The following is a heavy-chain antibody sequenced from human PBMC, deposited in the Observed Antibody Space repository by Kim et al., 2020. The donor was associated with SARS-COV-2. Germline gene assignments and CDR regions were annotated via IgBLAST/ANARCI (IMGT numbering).Heavy chain of an antibody. CDR3: ARGHILTGYYTFDY. J-gene: IGHJ4*02. D-gene: IGHD3-9*01. V-gene: IGHV1-8*01. Sequence: AQKFKGRVTMTRNTSISTAYMELSSLRSEDTAVYYCARGHILTGYYTFDYWGQGTLVTVSS.